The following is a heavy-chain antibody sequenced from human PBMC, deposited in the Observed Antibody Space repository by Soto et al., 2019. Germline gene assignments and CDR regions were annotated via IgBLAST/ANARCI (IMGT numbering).Heavy chain of an antibody. D-gene: IGHD4-17*01. CDR2: INRDSNT. CDR1: GFTFSNHV. J-gene: IGHJ4*02. V-gene: IGHV3-48*01. Sequence: ESGGGLVQPGGSLRLSCAASGFTFSNHVMNWVRQAPGRGLEWVSSINRDSNTFYADSVKGRFTISRDNAKDSLYLQMNSLRADDTAVYYCVNGVYYVGQGTLVTVSS. CDR3: VNGVYY.